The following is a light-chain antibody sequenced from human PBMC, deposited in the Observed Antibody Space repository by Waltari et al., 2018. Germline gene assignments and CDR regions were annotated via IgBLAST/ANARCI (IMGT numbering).Light chain of an antibody. CDR2: EVS. V-gene: IGLV2-8*01. J-gene: IGLJ1*01. CDR3: SSYAGSNNV. Sequence: QSALTQPPSASGSPGQSVTISCTGTSSDVGGYNYVPWYQQHPGKAPKLMIYEVSKRPSGVPDRFSGSKSGNTASRTVSGLQAEDEADYYCSSYAGSNNVFGTGTKVTVL. CDR1: SSDVGGYNY.